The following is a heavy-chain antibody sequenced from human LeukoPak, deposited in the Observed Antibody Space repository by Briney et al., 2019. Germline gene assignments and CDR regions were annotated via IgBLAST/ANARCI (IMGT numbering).Heavy chain of an antibody. CDR2: INGNGGRT. CDR1: GFTFSSYV. V-gene: IGHV3-23*01. J-gene: IGHJ4*02. D-gene: IGHD3-10*01. CDR3: AKVTYGSGTYGAFDS. Sequence: GGSLRLSCAASGFTFSSYVMSWVRQAPGKGLEWVSSINGNGGRTYYADSVRGRFTISRDNSKNTLYLQMNSLRVEDTAIYYCAKVTYGSGTYGAFDSWGQGTLVTVSS.